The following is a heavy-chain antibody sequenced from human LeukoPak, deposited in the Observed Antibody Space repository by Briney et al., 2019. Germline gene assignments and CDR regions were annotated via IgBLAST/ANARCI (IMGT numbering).Heavy chain of an antibody. CDR2: IWYDGSNK. CDR3: ARDRDYDFWSGYYSNYYYGMDV. V-gene: IGHV3-33*01. D-gene: IGHD3-3*01. Sequence: GGSLRLSCAASGFTFSSYGMHWVRQAPGNGLEWVAVIWYDGSNKYYADSVKGRFTISRDNSKNTLYLQMNSLRAEDTAVYYCARDRDYDFWSGYYSNYYYGMDVWGQGTTVTVSS. CDR1: GFTFSSYG. J-gene: IGHJ6*02.